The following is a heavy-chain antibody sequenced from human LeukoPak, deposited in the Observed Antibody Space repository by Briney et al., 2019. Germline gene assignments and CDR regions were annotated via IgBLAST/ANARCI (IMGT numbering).Heavy chain of an antibody. CDR3: ARSPYGSPTQY. J-gene: IGHJ4*02. Sequence: SETLSLTCAVSGGSFSGYYWSWIRQPPGKGLEWIGEINHSGSTNYNPPLKSRVTISVDTSKNQFHLKLRPVTAADATVYYCARSPYGSPTQYGGQGTLATVS. CDR2: INHSGST. CDR1: GGSFSGYY. V-gene: IGHV4-34*01. D-gene: IGHD6-13*01.